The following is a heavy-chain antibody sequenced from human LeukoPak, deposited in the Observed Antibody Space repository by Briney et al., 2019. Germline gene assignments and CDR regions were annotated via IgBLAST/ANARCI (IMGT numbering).Heavy chain of an antibody. CDR2: IRSEAYGGTT. CDR1: GFTFGDYT. V-gene: IGHV3-49*04. J-gene: IGHJ4*02. CDR3: TRGRYYGSGSYLIDY. Sequence: GGSLRLSCVASGFTFGDYTIIWVRQAPVKGVEWVSFIRSEAYGGTTEYAASVKGRFTVSRDGSKSIAYLQMNSLETEDTAVYYCTRGRYYGSGSYLIDYWGQGTLVTVSS. D-gene: IGHD3-10*01.